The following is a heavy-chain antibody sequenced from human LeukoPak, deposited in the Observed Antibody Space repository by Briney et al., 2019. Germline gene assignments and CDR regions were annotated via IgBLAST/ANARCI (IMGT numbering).Heavy chain of an antibody. V-gene: IGHV4-30-4*01. CDR1: GGSISSGDYY. D-gene: IGHD3-22*01. CDR3: ARPYYYGSRIDP. CDR2: MYYSGST. Sequence: PSETLSLTCTVSGGSISSGDYYWSWIRQPPGKCLEWIAYMYYSGSTYYNPSLKSRVPMSADTSKNQLSLKLSSVTAADTAVYYCARPYYYGSRIDPWGQGILVTVSS. J-gene: IGHJ5*02.